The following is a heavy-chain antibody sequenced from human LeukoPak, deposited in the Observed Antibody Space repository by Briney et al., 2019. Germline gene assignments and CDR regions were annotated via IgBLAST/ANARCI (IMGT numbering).Heavy chain of an antibody. Sequence: SETLSLTCTVSGGSISSYYWSWIRQPPGKGLEWIGYIYYSGSTNYNPSLKSRVTISVDTSKNQFSPKLSSVTAADTAVYYCARERVVVAATHYFDYWGQGTLVTVSS. CDR2: IYYSGST. D-gene: IGHD2-15*01. J-gene: IGHJ4*02. CDR1: GGSISSYY. CDR3: ARERVVVAATHYFDY. V-gene: IGHV4-59*01.